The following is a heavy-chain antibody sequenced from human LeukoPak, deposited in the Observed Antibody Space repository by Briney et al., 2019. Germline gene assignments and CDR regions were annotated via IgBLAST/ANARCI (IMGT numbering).Heavy chain of an antibody. V-gene: IGHV4-61*01. CDR3: ARDRSSSWYSFYYYYGMDV. CDR2: IYYSGST. CDR1: GGSVSSGSYY. J-gene: IGHJ6*02. D-gene: IGHD6-13*01. Sequence: SETLSLTCTVSGGSVSSGSYYWSWIRHPPGKGLVWIASIYYSGSTNYNPSLKSRVTISVDMSKNQFSLKLSSETAADTAVYYCARDRSSSWYSFYYYYGMDVWGQGTTVTVSS.